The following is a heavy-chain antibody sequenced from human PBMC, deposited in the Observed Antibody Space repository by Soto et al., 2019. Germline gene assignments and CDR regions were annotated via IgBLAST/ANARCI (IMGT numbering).Heavy chain of an antibody. J-gene: IGHJ5*02. CDR2: IYYSGST. V-gene: IGHV4-39*01. Sequence: SETLSLTCTVSGGSISSSSYYWGWIRQPPGKGLEWIGSIYYSGSTYYNPSLKSRVTISVDTSKNQFSLKLSSVTAADTAVYYCARMYSSSSGDWFDPWGQGTLVTVS. D-gene: IGHD6-6*01. CDR3: ARMYSSSSGDWFDP. CDR1: GGSISSSSYY.